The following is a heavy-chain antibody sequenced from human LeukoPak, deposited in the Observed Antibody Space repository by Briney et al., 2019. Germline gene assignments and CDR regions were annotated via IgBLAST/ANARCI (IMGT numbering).Heavy chain of an antibody. J-gene: IGHJ3*02. CDR2: ISYDGSNK. Sequence: GGSLRLSCEASGFTFTNYAMHWVRQAPGKGLEWVAVISYDGSNKYYADSVKGRFTISRDNSKNTLYLQMNSLRAEDTAVYYCARDGCFRCHDAFDIWGQGTMVTVSS. V-gene: IGHV3-30-3*01. CDR1: GFTFTNYA. D-gene: IGHD2-8*01. CDR3: ARDGCFRCHDAFDI.